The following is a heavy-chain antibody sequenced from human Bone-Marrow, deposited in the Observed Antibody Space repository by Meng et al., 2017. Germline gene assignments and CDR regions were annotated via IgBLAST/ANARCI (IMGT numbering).Heavy chain of an antibody. CDR1: GYSFRCCG. Sequence: VLRVGAGGVVAPPGWSLLLSRAAFGYSFRCCGMSWHHLATSKVLAWVAISRYDIGNNYYAGAVKGRFTTTSDNSKNTLNLKMNSLTDEDTDVYYCAREGDYWGQGTLVTVSS. V-gene: IGHV3-33*01. CDR2: SRYDIGNN. J-gene: IGHJ4*02. CDR3: AREGDY.